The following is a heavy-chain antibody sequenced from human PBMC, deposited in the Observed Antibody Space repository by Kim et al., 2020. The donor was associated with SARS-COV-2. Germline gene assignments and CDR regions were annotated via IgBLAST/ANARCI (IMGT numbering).Heavy chain of an antibody. CDR1: GFTFSSYA. Sequence: GGSLRLSCAASGFTFSSYAMHWVRQAPGKGLEWVAVISYDGSNKYYADSVKGRFTISRDNSKNTLYLQMNSLRAEDTAVYYCARDGSGCYLDYWGQGTL. V-gene: IGHV3-30*04. CDR2: ISYDGSNK. J-gene: IGHJ4*02. D-gene: IGHD6-19*01. CDR3: ARDGSGCYLDY.